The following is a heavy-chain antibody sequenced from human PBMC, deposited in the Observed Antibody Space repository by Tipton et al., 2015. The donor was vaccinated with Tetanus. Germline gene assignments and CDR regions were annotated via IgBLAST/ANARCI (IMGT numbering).Heavy chain of an antibody. Sequence: SLRLSCVASGFAFRSYWMSWVRQAPGKGLEWAANIKEDGSEMYYADSVKGRFTISRDNARNSLSVHMNSLTAEDTAVYYCARLRVYCSTACYSREDYWGQGTLVTVSS. V-gene: IGHV3-7*01. D-gene: IGHD2/OR15-2a*01. J-gene: IGHJ4*02. CDR2: IKEDGSEM. CDR3: ARLRVYCSTACYSREDY. CDR1: GFAFRSYW.